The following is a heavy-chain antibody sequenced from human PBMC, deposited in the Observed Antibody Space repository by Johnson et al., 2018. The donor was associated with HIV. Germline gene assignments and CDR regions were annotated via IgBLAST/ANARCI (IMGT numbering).Heavy chain of an antibody. V-gene: IGHV3-53*01. CDR3: ERDRAIGEWAIDI. CDR2: IYSGGST. D-gene: IGHD1-26*01. Sequence: VRLVESGGGLIQPGGSLRLSCAASGFSVSSNYMSWVRQAPGKGLEWVSVIYSGGSTNYADYVMGRFTISKASSKNTLYLQMNSLRAEDTALYYCERDRAIGEWAIDIWGQGTMVTVSS. J-gene: IGHJ3*02. CDR1: GFSVSSNY.